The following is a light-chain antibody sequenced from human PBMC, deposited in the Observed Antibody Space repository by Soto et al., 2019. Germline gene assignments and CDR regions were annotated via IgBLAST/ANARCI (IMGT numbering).Light chain of an antibody. CDR3: QQYDSFPLT. Sequence: DIQMTQSPSTLSASVGDRVTITCRASQSISSGLAWYQQNPGKAPKFLIYDASSLESGVPSSFSGSGSGTEFTLTISSLQPDDFATYYCQQYDSFPLTFGGGTKVEIK. CDR1: QSISSG. CDR2: DAS. J-gene: IGKJ4*01. V-gene: IGKV1-5*01.